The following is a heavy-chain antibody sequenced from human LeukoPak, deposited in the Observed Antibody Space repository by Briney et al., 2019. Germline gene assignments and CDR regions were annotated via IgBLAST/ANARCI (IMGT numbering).Heavy chain of an antibody. J-gene: IGHJ4*02. CDR1: GFXVSSNY. V-gene: IGHV3-53*01. Sequence: GGSLRLSCAASGFXVSSNYISWVRQAPGKGLEWVSVIYSGGSTYYADSVKGRFTISRDNSKNTLYLQLNSLRAEDTAVYYCARTIAGSWYYFDYWGQGTLVTVSS. CDR3: ARTIAGSWYYFDY. CDR2: IYSGGST. D-gene: IGHD6-13*01.